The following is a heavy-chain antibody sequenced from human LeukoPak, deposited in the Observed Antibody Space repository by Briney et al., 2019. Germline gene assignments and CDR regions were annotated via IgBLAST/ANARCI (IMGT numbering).Heavy chain of an antibody. CDR3: ATYTHWVAGDV. V-gene: IGHV3-7*01. CDR2: MNQDGSAK. Sequence: SGGSLRLSCAASGFTFSDSWMSWVRQAPGKGLEWVANMNQDGSAKGYVDSVEGRFTISRDNARNSLYLQMSSLRPEDTAVYYCATYTHWVAGDVWGQGTTVTVSS. J-gene: IGHJ6*02. CDR1: GFTFSDSW. D-gene: IGHD3-16*01.